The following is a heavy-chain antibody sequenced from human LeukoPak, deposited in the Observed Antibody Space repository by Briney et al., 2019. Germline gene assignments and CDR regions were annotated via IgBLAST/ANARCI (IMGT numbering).Heavy chain of an antibody. V-gene: IGHV1-69*05. CDR1: GGTFSSYA. CDR2: IIPFFGTA. D-gene: IGHD4-17*01. Sequence: SVKVSCKASGGTFSSYAISWVRQAPGQGLEWMGGIIPFFGTANYAQKFQGRVTITTDESTSTAYMELSSMRSEDTAVYYCARDGAHDYGDWDAFDIWGQGTMVTVSS. J-gene: IGHJ3*02. CDR3: ARDGAHDYGDWDAFDI.